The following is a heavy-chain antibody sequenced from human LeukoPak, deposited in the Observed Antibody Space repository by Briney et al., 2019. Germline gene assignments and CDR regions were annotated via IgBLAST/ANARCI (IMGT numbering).Heavy chain of an antibody. V-gene: IGHV3-7*04. D-gene: IGHD7-27*01. CDR1: GFTVSSNY. CDR2: IKPDGSEK. CDR3: ARGAWGFDY. J-gene: IGHJ4*02. Sequence: GGSLRLSCAASGFTVSSNYMSWVRQAPGRGLEWVATIKPDGSEKYYVDPVKGRFTISRDNAKNSLFLQMDSLRAEGTAVYYCARGAWGFDYWGQGTLVTVSS.